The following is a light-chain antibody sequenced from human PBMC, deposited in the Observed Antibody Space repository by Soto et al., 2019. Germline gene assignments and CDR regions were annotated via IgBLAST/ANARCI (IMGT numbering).Light chain of an antibody. J-gene: IGKJ4*01. CDR3: QQSSTTPHSFT. Sequence: AIQLTQSPSSLSAYVGDRVTITCRASQGISSALAWYQQKPGKAPKLLIYDASSLESGVPSRFSGSGSGTDFTLTISSLQPEDFAFYNCQQSSTTPHSFTFGGGSNVDIK. CDR2: DAS. V-gene: IGKV1-13*02. CDR1: QGISSA.